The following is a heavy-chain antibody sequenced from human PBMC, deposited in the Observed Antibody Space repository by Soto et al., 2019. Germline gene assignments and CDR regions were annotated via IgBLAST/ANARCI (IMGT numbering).Heavy chain of an antibody. V-gene: IGHV3-30-3*01. J-gene: IGHJ6*02. CDR2: ISYDGSNK. CDR1: GFTFSSYA. CDR3: ARELGYCRSTSGKRHYYYYGMDV. D-gene: IGHD2-2*01. Sequence: GGSLRLSCAASGFTFSSYAMHWVRQAPGKGLEWVAVISYDGSNKYYADSVKGRFTISRDNSKNTLYLQINSLRAEDTAVYYCARELGYCRSTSGKRHYYYYGMDVWGQGTTVTVSS.